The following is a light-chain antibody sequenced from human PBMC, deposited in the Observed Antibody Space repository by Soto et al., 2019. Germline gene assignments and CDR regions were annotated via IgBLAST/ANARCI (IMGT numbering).Light chain of an antibody. Sequence: IQMTQSPSSVTPSVVARVTITFRASQDIINWLAWYQQKPGKAPKLLIFHASSLEGGVPSRFSGSGSGTEFTLTISSLQSDDFATYYCRQYNTYPTFGRGTKVDIK. V-gene: IGKV1-5*01. CDR1: QDIINW. J-gene: IGKJ1*01. CDR3: RQYNTYPT. CDR2: HAS.